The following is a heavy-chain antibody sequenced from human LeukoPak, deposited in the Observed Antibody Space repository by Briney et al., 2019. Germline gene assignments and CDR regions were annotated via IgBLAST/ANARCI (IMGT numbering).Heavy chain of an antibody. V-gene: IGHV3-73*01. CDR1: GFTFSGSP. Sequence: PRGSLRLSCAASGFTFSGSPMHWVRQASGKGLEWVGRIRSKANSYATTYAASVKGRFTISRDDSKNTAYLQMNSLKTEDTAVYYCASPYYDILTGYYGYWGQGTLVTVSS. D-gene: IGHD3-9*01. CDR3: ASPYYDILTGYYGY. J-gene: IGHJ4*02. CDR2: IRSKANSYAT.